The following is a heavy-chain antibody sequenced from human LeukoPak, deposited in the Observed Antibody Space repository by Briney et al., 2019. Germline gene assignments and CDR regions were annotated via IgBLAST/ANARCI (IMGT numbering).Heavy chain of an antibody. V-gene: IGHV4-59*01. CDR2: IYYSGST. J-gene: IGHJ4*02. Sequence: SETLSLTCTVSGGSISGYYWSWIRQPPGKGLEWIGYIYYSGSTNYNPSLKSRVTISVDTSKNQFSLKLSSVTAADTAVYYCARDGGYSGYDGFDYWGQGTLVTVSS. CDR1: GGSISGYY. D-gene: IGHD5-12*01. CDR3: ARDGGYSGYDGFDY.